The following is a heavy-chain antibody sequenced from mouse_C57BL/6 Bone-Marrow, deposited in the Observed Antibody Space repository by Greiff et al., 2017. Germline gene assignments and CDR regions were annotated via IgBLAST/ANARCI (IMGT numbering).Heavy chain of an antibody. D-gene: IGHD4-1*01. CDR1: GYTFTSYW. J-gene: IGHJ3*01. V-gene: IGHV1-50*01. CDR3: ARTGTLFAY. Sequence: VQLQQPGAELVKPGASVKLSCKASGYTFTSYWMQWVKQRPGQGLEWIGEIDPSDSYTNYNQKFKGKATFTVDTSSSTAYMQLSSLTSEDSAVYYCARTGTLFAYWGQGTLVTVSA. CDR2: IDPSDSYT.